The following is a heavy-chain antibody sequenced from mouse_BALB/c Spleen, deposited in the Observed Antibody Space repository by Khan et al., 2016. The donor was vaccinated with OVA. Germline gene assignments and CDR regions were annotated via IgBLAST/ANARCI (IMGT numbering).Heavy chain of an antibody. Sequence: EVQLQESGPGLVKPSQSLSFTCTVTGYSITSDYAWNWIRQFPGNKLEWMGYISYSGSTSYNPSLKSRISITRDTSKNQFFLQLNSVTTEDTATYYCARWDTMITTYAMDYWGQGTSVTVSS. V-gene: IGHV3-2*02. CDR2: ISYSGST. CDR3: ARWDTMITTYAMDY. J-gene: IGHJ4*01. CDR1: GYSITSDYA. D-gene: IGHD2-4*01.